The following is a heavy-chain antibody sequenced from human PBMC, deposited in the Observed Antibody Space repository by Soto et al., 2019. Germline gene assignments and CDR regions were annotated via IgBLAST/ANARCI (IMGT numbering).Heavy chain of an antibody. D-gene: IGHD5-18*01. CDR3: ARHNPHGWIQLWLPIEHYYYGMDV. CDR2: IDPSDSYT. CDR1: GCSFTSYW. J-gene: IGHJ6*02. Sequence: PGDSLKISCKGSGCSFTSYWISWVRQMPGKGLEWMGRIDPSDSYTNYSPSFQGHVTISADKSISTAYLQWSSLKASDTAMYYCARHNPHGWIQLWLPIEHYYYGMDVWGQGTTVTVSS. V-gene: IGHV5-10-1*01.